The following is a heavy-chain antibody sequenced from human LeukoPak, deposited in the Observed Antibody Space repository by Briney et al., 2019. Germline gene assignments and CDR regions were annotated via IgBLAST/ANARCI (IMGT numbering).Heavy chain of an antibody. CDR3: ARCHSNYVCDY. Sequence: ASVKVSCKASGGTFSSYAISWVRQAPGQGLEWMGWINPNSGGTNYAQKFQGRVTMTRDTSISTAYMELSRLRSDDTAVYYCARCHSNYVCDYWGQGTLVTVSS. V-gene: IGHV1-2*02. CDR2: INPNSGGT. J-gene: IGHJ4*02. D-gene: IGHD4-11*01. CDR1: GGTFSSYA.